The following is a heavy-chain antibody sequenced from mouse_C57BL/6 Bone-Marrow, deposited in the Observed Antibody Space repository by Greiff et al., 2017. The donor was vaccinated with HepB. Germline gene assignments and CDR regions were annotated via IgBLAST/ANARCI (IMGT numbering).Heavy chain of an antibody. CDR1: GFNIKDYY. Sequence: VQLKESGAELVKPGASVKLSCTASGFNIKDYYMHWVKQRTEQGLEWIGRIDPEDGETKYAPKFQGKATITADTSSNTAYLQLSSLTSEDTAVYYCTTGITTVVAGDSDYWGQGTTLTVSS. CDR3: TTGITTVVAGDSDY. CDR2: IDPEDGET. J-gene: IGHJ2*01. D-gene: IGHD1-1*01. V-gene: IGHV14-2*01.